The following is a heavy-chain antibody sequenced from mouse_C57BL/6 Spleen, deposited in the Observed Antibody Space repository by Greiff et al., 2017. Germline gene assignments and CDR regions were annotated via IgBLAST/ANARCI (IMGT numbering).Heavy chain of an antibody. CDR2: ISSGSSTI. Sequence: EVKLVESGGGLVKPGGSLKLSCAASGFTFSDYGMHWVRQAPEKGLEWVAYISSGSSTIYYADTVKGRFTISRDNAKNTLFLQMTSLRSEDTAMYYGARGTTVVANYAMDYWGQGTSVTVSS. CDR1: GFTFSDYG. V-gene: IGHV5-17*01. J-gene: IGHJ4*01. D-gene: IGHD1-1*01. CDR3: ARGTTVVANYAMDY.